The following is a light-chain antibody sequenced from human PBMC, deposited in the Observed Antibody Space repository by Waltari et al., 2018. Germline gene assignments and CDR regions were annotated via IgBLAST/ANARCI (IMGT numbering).Light chain of an antibody. Sequence: DIQMTQSPSSLSASVGDRVIITCRASQGFNNYLSWYQQKQGKPPKRLIYGASSLESGVPSRFSGSGSGTEFTLTISSLQPEDFVAYYCLQYNSKPFTFGPGTKLDVK. CDR3: LQYNSKPFT. V-gene: IGKV1-17*01. J-gene: IGKJ3*01. CDR1: QGFNNY. CDR2: GAS.